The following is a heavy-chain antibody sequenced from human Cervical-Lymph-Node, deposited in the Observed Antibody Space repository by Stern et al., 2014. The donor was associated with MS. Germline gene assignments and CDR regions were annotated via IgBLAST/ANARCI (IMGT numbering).Heavy chain of an antibody. CDR3: AAVVAAAGSNPKTDY. J-gene: IGHJ4*02. CDR2: IVVGSGNT. CDR1: GFTFSSSA. Sequence: VQLVESGPEVKKPGTSVKVSCKASGFTFSSSAMQWVRQARGQRLEWIGWIVVGSGNTNYAQKFQERVTITRDMSTRTAYMELSSLRSEDTAVYYCAAVVAAAGSNPKTDYWGQGTLVTVSS. D-gene: IGHD6-13*01. V-gene: IGHV1-58*02.